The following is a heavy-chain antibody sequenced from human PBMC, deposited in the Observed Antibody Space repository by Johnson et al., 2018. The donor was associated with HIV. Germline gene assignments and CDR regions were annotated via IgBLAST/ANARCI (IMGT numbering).Heavy chain of an antibody. D-gene: IGHD3/OR15-3a*01. J-gene: IGHJ3*01. V-gene: IGHV3-64*01. CDR2: ITSNGNST. CDR1: GFTFSSYA. Sequence: VQLVESGGGLVQPGGSLRLSCAASGFTFSSYAMHWVRQAPGKGLEYVSSITSNGNSTYYANSVKGRFSISRDNSQNTLYLQMGSLRTEDMAVYYCARGGAQFLDLALQGAFDVWGQGTVVTVST. CDR3: ARGGAQFLDLALQGAFDV.